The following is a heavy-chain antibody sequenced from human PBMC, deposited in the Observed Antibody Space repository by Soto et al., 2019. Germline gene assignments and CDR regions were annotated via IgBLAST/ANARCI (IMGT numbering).Heavy chain of an antibody. D-gene: IGHD6-19*01. CDR1: GFTFISYW. CDR3: ARDRGWSLFDY. Sequence: GGSLRHSCAASGFTFISYWMYWVRQAPGKGLVWVSRTNSDGSDTTYADSVKGRFTISRDNAKNTLYLQMNSLRAEDTAVYYCARDRGWSLFDYWGQGTLVTVSS. V-gene: IGHV3-74*01. CDR2: TNSDGSDT. J-gene: IGHJ4*02.